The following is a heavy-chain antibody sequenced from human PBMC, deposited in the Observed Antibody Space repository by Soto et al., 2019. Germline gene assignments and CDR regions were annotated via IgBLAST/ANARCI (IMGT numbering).Heavy chain of an antibody. CDR1: GGSFSNYY. CDR2: IDHRGNT. Sequence: QVQLQQWGAGLLKPSETLSLTCAVYGGSFSNYYWTWIRHPPGRGLGWIGEIDHRGNTEYNPSLKSRVAISVDTSKNQVSLNLTSVTAADTAVYYCARGKPGIAAADPWGQGTLVTVSS. D-gene: IGHD6-13*01. J-gene: IGHJ5*02. CDR3: ARGKPGIAAADP. V-gene: IGHV4-34*01.